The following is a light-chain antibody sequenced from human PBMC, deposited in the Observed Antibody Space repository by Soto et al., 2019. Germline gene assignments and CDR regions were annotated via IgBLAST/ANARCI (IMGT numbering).Light chain of an antibody. Sequence: DIVMTPSPDSLAVSLGERATINCKSSQSVLYSSNNKNYLAWYQQKPGQPPKLLIYWASTRESGVPDRFSGSGSGTDFTLTISSLQAEDVAVYYCQQYYSTPQTFGGGTKVEIK. CDR1: QSVLYSSNNKNY. CDR3: QQYYSTPQT. CDR2: WAS. V-gene: IGKV4-1*01. J-gene: IGKJ4*01.